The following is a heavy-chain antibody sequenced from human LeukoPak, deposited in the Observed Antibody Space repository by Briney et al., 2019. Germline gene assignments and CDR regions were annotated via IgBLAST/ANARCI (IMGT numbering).Heavy chain of an antibody. CDR1: GFTFTHHA. CDR3: AKDRSTGFYYLDS. CDR2: VSGSGSLK. D-gene: IGHD6-19*01. Sequence: SGGSLRLSCAGSGFTFTHHALSWVRQAPGKGLEWVSTVSGSGSLKFYADSVKGRFTISRDNSENTLYLQMSGLSTEDTALYCCAKDRSTGFYYLDSWGQGTLVTVSS. V-gene: IGHV3-23*01. J-gene: IGHJ4*02.